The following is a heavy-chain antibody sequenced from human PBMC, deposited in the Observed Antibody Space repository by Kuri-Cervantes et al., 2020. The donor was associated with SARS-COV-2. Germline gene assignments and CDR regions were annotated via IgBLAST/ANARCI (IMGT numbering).Heavy chain of an antibody. CDR3: AKDPLYRGTYDLGKLDY. V-gene: IGHV3-30*02. Sequence: GGSLRLSCAASGFTFSSYGMHWVRQAPGKGLEWVAFIRYDGSNKYYADSVKGRFTISRDSSKNTLYLEMNSLRVEDTAVYYCAKDPLYRGTYDLGKLDYWGRGTLVTVSS. CDR1: GFTFSSYG. CDR2: IRYDGSNK. D-gene: IGHD3-3*01. J-gene: IGHJ4*02.